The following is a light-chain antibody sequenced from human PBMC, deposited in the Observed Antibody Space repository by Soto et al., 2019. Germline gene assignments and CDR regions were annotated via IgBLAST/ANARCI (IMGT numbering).Light chain of an antibody. Sequence: EIVMTQSPATLSVSPGERATLSCRASQSVSSNLAWYQQKPGQAPRLLIYGASTRATGIPARFSGSGSGTEFTLTISSLQSEDFAVYYCQQYNKGFTFGPGPKVDI. CDR2: GAS. CDR1: QSVSSN. CDR3: QQYNKGFT. J-gene: IGKJ3*01. V-gene: IGKV3-15*01.